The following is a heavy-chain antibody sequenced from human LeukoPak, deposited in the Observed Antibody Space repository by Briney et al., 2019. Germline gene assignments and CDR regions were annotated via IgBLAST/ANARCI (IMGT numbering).Heavy chain of an antibody. CDR1: GFTFSSYS. CDR3: ARDERAYYYGSGTD. V-gene: IGHV3-21*01. J-gene: IGHJ4*02. CDR2: ISSSSSYI. Sequence: GGSLRLSCAAPGFTFSSYSMNWVRQAPGKGLEWVSSISSSSSYIYYADSVKGRFTISRDNAKNSLYLQMNSLRAEDTAVYYCARDERAYYYGSGTDWGQGTLVTVSS. D-gene: IGHD3-10*01.